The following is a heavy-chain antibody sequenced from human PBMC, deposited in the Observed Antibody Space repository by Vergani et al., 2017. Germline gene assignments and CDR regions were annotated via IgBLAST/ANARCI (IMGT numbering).Heavy chain of an antibody. CDR2: IIPIFGTA. J-gene: IGHJ4*02. CDR1: GGTFSSYA. CDR3: ARGSVGYCSGGSCYSIHGAGIFDY. V-gene: IGHV1-69*12. Sequence: QVQLVQSGAEVKKPGSSVKVSCKASGGTFSSYAISWVRQAPGQGLEWMGGIIPIFGTANYAQKFQGRVTITADESTSTAYMELSSLRSEDTAVYYWARGSVGYCSGGSCYSIHGAGIFDYWGQGTLVTVSS. D-gene: IGHD2-15*01.